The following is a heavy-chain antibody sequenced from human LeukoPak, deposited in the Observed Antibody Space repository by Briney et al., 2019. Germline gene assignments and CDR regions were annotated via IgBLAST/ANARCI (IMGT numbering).Heavy chain of an antibody. CDR3: AADRVGYGSGSYWYFDL. CDR1: GFTFTSSA. V-gene: IGHV1-58*02. D-gene: IGHD3-10*01. J-gene: IGHJ2*01. Sequence: SVKVSCKASGFTFTSSAMQWVRQARGQRLEWIGWIVVGSGNRNYAQKFQERVTITRDMSTSTAYMELSSLRSEDTAVYYCAADRVGYGSGSYWYFDLWGRGTLVTVSS. CDR2: IVVGSGNR.